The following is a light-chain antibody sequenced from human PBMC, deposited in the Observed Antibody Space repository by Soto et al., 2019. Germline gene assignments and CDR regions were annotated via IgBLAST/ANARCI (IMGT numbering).Light chain of an antibody. CDR3: QQYSSSPSIT. CDR1: QSVSSGY. J-gene: IGKJ5*01. CDR2: GAS. V-gene: IGKV3-20*01. Sequence: EIVLTQSPGTLSLSPGERATLSCRASQSVSSGYLAWYQQKPGQAPRLLIYGASTRATGIPDRFSGSGSGTDFTLTISRLEPEDFAVYYCQQYSSSPSITFGQVTRLEIK.